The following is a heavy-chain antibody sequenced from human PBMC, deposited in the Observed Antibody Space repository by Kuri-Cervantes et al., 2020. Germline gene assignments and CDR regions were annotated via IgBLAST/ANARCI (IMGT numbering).Heavy chain of an antibody. D-gene: IGHD3-22*01. V-gene: IGHV3-33*01. CDR2: IWYAGSNK. Sequence: GGSLRLSCAASGFTFSSYGMHWVRQVPGKGLEWVAVIWYAGSNKYYADSVKGRFTISRDNSQNTLYLQMNSLRAEDTAVYYCSSGYRFDYWGQGTLVTVSS. CDR3: SSGYRFDY. J-gene: IGHJ4*02. CDR1: GFTFSSYG.